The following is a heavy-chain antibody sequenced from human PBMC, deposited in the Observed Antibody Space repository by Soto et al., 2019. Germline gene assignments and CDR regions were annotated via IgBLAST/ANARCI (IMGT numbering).Heavy chain of an antibody. Sequence: PGGSLRLSCAASGFSFSEYSMTWVRQAPGKGLQWVSAISGDTATTHYADSVKGRFTISRDNSRDTLYLQMNSLRAEDTAVYYCAVCSRTSWLSGDLGQGTLLTVSS. CDR3: AVCSRTSWLSGD. D-gene: IGHD2-2*01. V-gene: IGHV3-23*01. CDR1: GFSFSEYS. CDR2: ISGDTATT. J-gene: IGHJ4*02.